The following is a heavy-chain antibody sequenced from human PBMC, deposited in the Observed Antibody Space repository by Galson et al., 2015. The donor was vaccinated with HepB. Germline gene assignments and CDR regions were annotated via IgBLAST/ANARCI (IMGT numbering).Heavy chain of an antibody. D-gene: IGHD5-18*01. CDR1: GSTFTSYD. J-gene: IGHJ5*02. CDR2: MNPNSGNT. V-gene: IGHV1-8*01. CDR3: ARGFTAMVTSSLFWFDP. Sequence: SVKVSCKASGSTFTSYDINWVRQATGQGLEWMGWMNPNSGNTGYAQKFQGRVTMTRNTSISTAYMELSSLRSEDTAVYYCARGFTAMVTSSLFWFDPWGQGTLVTVSS.